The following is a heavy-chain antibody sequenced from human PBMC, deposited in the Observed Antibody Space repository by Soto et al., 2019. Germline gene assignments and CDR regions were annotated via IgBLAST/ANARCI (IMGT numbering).Heavy chain of an antibody. D-gene: IGHD6-19*01. Sequence: GASVKVSCKASGYTFTGYYMHWVRQAPGQGLEWMGWINPNSGGTNYAQKFQGWVTMTRDTSISTAYMELSRLRSDDTAVYYCARLQWLFYGMDVWGQGTTVTVSS. V-gene: IGHV1-2*04. J-gene: IGHJ6*02. CDR2: INPNSGGT. CDR1: GYTFTGYY. CDR3: ARLQWLFYGMDV.